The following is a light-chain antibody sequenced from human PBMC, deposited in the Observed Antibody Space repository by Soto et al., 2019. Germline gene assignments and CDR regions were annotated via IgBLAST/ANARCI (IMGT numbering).Light chain of an antibody. CDR2: DDR. CDR3: QVWDSSSDWV. Sequence: SSELTQPPSVSVAPGQTARITCEGNDMGTKSVSWFQQKAGQAPVLVVYDDRDRPSGIPERFSGSDSGNTATLTSSRVEAGDEADYYCQVWDSSSDWVFGGGTKLTVL. V-gene: IGLV3-21*02. J-gene: IGLJ3*02. CDR1: DMGTKS.